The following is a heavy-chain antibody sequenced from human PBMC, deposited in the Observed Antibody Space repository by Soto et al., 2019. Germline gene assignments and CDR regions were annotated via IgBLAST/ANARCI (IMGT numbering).Heavy chain of an antibody. J-gene: IGHJ4*02. D-gene: IGHD3-10*01. V-gene: IGHV4-59*01. CDR1: GGSISSYY. Sequence: QVQLQESGPGLVKPSETLSLTCTVSGGSISSYYWSWIRQPPGKGLEWIGYIYYSGSTNYNPSLKSRVNISVDTSKNQFSLKLSSVTAADTAVYYCAREVWYYGSRYFDYWGQGTLVTVSS. CDR2: IYYSGST. CDR3: AREVWYYGSRYFDY.